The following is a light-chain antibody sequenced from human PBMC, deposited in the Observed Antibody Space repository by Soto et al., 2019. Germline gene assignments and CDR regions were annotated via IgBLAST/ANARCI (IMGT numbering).Light chain of an antibody. CDR2: GAS. Sequence: EIVMTQSPATLSVSPGERATLSCRASQSVSSNLAWYQQKPGQAPRLLIYGASTRATGIPARFSGSGSGTELTLTISSLQSEDFALYYCQQYNNWPPYTLGQGTKLEIK. CDR3: QQYNNWPPYT. V-gene: IGKV3-15*01. CDR1: QSVSSN. J-gene: IGKJ2*01.